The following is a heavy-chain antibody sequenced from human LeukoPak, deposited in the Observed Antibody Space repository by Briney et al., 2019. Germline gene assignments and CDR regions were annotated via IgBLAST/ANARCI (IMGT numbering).Heavy chain of an antibody. CDR2: IYYSGST. Sequence: SETLSLTCTVSGGSISSYYWSWIRQPPGKGLEWIGYIYYSGSTNYNPSLKSRVTISVDTSKNQFSLKLSSVTAADTAVYYCARGLGIMDYWGQGTLVTVSS. D-gene: IGHD7-27*01. CDR1: GGSISSYY. CDR3: ARGLGIMDY. V-gene: IGHV4-59*12. J-gene: IGHJ4*02.